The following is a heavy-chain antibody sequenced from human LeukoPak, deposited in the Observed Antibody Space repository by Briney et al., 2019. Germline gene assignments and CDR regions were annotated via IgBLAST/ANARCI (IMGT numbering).Heavy chain of an antibody. V-gene: IGHV4-39*02. CDR2: IYYGGST. CDR1: GGSISSSSYY. CDR3: ARDAGY. Sequence: SETLSLTCTVPGGSISSSSYYWGWIRQPPGKGLEWIGTIYYGGSTYYNPSLKSRVTISVDTSKNLFSLKLSSVTAADTAVYYCARDAGYWGQGTLVTVSS. J-gene: IGHJ4*02.